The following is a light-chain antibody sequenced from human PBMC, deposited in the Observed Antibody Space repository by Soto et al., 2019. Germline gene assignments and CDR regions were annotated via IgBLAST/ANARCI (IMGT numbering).Light chain of an antibody. Sequence: EIVLTQSPATVSLSPGERATLSCRASQSVDNYLAWYQQKPGQAPRLLISDASSRATGIPARFSGSGSGTDFTLSISSLEPEDFAVYYCQQRSSWPPTYTFGQGTKLEIK. CDR3: QQRSSWPPTYT. V-gene: IGKV3-11*01. J-gene: IGKJ2*01. CDR1: QSVDNY. CDR2: DAS.